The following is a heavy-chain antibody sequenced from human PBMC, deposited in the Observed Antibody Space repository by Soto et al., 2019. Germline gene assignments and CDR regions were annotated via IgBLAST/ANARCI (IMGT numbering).Heavy chain of an antibody. CDR2: IYSGGST. J-gene: IGHJ6*03. Sequence: GGSLRLSCAASGFTVSSNYMSWVHQAPGRGLEWVSVIYSGGSTYYADSVKGRFTISRDNSKNTLYLQMNSLRAEDTAVYYCARALRRYCSSTSCYDYYYYYMDVWGKGTTVTVSS. CDR3: ARALRRYCSSTSCYDYYYYYMDV. V-gene: IGHV3-66*01. D-gene: IGHD2-2*01. CDR1: GFTVSSNY.